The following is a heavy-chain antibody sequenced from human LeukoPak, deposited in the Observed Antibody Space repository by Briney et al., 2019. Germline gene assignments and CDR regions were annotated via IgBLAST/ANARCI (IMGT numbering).Heavy chain of an antibody. V-gene: IGHV1-8*03. J-gene: IGHJ6*03. CDR1: GYTFTSYD. CDR3: ARGGRAPSFYYYYYYMDV. Sequence: ASVKVSCKASGYTFTSYDINWVRQAAGQGLEWMGWMNPNSGNTGYAQKFQGRVTITRNTSISTAYMELSSLRSEDTAVYYCARGGRAPSFYYYYYYMDVWGKGTTVTVSS. D-gene: IGHD2-2*01. CDR2: MNPNSGNT.